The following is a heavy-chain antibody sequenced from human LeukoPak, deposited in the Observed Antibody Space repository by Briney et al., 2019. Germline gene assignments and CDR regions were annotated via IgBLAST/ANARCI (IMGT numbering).Heavy chain of an antibody. J-gene: IGHJ4*02. Sequence: GGSLRLSCAASGFTFDEHDMHWVRQVPGEGLEWVCLISKDGGNKHYADSVKGRFSISRDNNRNSLSLQMNSLRSEDTALYFCAKRSGSPHNFDYWGQGALVTVSS. V-gene: IGHV3-43*02. CDR3: AKRSGSPHNFDY. CDR1: GFTFDEHD. D-gene: IGHD1-1*01. CDR2: ISKDGGNK.